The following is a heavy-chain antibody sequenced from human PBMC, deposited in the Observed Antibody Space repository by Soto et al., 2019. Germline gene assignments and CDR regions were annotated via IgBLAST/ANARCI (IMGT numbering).Heavy chain of an antibody. Sequence: PGESLKISCKGSGYSFTSYWISWVRQMPGKGLEWMGRIDPSDSYTNYSPSFQGHVTISADKSISTAYLQWSSLKASDTAMYYCARMKTPRAPNDYWGQGTLVTVSS. CDR3: ARMKTPRAPNDY. J-gene: IGHJ4*02. CDR1: GYSFTSYW. V-gene: IGHV5-10-1*01. CDR2: IDPSDSYT.